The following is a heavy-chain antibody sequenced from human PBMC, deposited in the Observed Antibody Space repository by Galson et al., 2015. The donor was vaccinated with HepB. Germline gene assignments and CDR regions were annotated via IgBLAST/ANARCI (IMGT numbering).Heavy chain of an antibody. CDR3: ARDRSYRPSSGDATGGPWGY. V-gene: IGHV1-69*10. CDR1: GGTFSSYA. Sequence: SVKVSCKASGGTFSSYAISWVRQAPGQGLEWMGGIIPILGIANYAQKFQGRVTITADKSTSTAYMELSSLRSEDTAVYYCARDRSYRPSSGDATGGPWGYWGQGTLVTVSS. CDR2: IIPILGIA. J-gene: IGHJ4*02. D-gene: IGHD2-21*02.